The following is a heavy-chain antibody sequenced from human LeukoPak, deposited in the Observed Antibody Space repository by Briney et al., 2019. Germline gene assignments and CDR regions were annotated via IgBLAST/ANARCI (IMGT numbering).Heavy chain of an antibody. J-gene: IGHJ6*02. V-gene: IGHV1-18*01. Sequence: RATVKVSCKASGYTFTSYGISWVRQAPGQGLEWMGWISAYNGNTNYAQKLQGRVTMTTDTSTSTAYMELRSLRSDDTAVYYCARKGDSGSYYDYYYYYGMDVWGQGTTVTVSS. D-gene: IGHD1-26*01. CDR2: ISAYNGNT. CDR3: ARKGDSGSYYDYYYYYGMDV. CDR1: GYTFTSYG.